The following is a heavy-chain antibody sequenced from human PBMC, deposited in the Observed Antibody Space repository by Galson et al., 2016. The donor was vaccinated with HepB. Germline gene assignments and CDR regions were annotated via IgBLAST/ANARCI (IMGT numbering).Heavy chain of an antibody. CDR3: ARDGPSSSWHLDY. J-gene: IGHJ4*02. Sequence: CAISGDSVSSNSAAWSWIRQSPSRGLEWLGRTYYRSKWYYGYAVSVKSRITINADTSKNQFSLQLNSVTPEDSAVYYCARDGPSSSWHLDYWGQGTLVTVSS. CDR2: TYYRSKWYY. D-gene: IGHD6-13*01. CDR1: GDSVSSNSAA. V-gene: IGHV6-1*01.